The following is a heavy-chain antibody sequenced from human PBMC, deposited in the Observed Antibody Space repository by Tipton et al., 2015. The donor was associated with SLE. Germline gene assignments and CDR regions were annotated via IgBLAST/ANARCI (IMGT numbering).Heavy chain of an antibody. CDR1: GYPISSGYY. CDR2: INHSGST. CDR3: ARASRIAAVDY. Sequence: TLSLTCTVSGYPISSGYYWSWIRQPPGKGLEWIGEINHSGSTNYNPSLKSRVTISIDTSKNQFSLKLSSVTAADTAVYYCARASRIAAVDYWGQGTLVTVSS. V-gene: IGHV4-38-2*02. J-gene: IGHJ4*02. D-gene: IGHD6-13*01.